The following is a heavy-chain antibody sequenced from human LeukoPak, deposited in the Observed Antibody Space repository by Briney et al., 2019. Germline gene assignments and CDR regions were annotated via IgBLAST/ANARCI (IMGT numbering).Heavy chain of an antibody. V-gene: IGHV1-69*13. CDR2: IIPIFGTA. J-gene: IGHJ5*02. Sequence: SVKVPCKASGGTFSSYAISWVRQAPGQGLEWMGGIIPIFGTANYAQKFQGRVTITADESTSTAYMELSSLRSEDTAVYYCARGLYDFWSGFENWFDPWGQGTLVTVSS. CDR1: GGTFSSYA. D-gene: IGHD3-3*01. CDR3: ARGLYDFWSGFENWFDP.